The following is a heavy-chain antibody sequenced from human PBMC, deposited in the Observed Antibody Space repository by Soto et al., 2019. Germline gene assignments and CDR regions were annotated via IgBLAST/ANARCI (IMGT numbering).Heavy chain of an antibody. J-gene: IGHJ5*02. V-gene: IGHV1-3*01. Sequence: GASVKVSCKASGYTFTSYAMHWVRQAPGQRLEWMGWINAGNGNTKYSQKFQGRVTITRDTSASTAYMELSSLRSEDTAVYYCARDRFWSGLRPNWFDPWGQGTLVTVS. CDR1: GYTFTSYA. D-gene: IGHD3-3*01. CDR2: INAGNGNT. CDR3: ARDRFWSGLRPNWFDP.